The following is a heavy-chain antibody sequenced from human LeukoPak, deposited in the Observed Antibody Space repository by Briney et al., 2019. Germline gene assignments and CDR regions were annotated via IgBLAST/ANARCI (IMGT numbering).Heavy chain of an antibody. D-gene: IGHD3-10*01. J-gene: IGHJ4*02. CDR3: VRHVPDYYGSGSYFDY. V-gene: IGHV4-59*08. CDR2: IYYSGST. CDR1: GGSINTYY. Sequence: SQTLSLACTVAGGSINTYYWNWIRQPPSKGLEWIGYIYYSGSTNYNHSLNSRVPISVNPSKNQFSLNLRFVTATHTDVSSCVRHVPDYYGSGSYFDYWAQGTLVTVPS.